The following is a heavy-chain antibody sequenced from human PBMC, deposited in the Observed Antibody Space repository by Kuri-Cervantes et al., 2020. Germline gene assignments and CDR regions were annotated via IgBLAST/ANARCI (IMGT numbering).Heavy chain of an antibody. CDR2: IYYSGST. CDR1: GGSISSYY. Sequence: SETLSLTCTASGGSISSYYWSWIRQPAGKGLEWVGRIYYSGSTYYNPSLKSRVTISVDTSKNQFSLKLSSVTAADTAVYYCASGRAEWLVPAMVRKRRNYWGQGTLVTVSS. D-gene: IGHD6-19*01. V-gene: IGHV4-59*05. CDR3: ASGRAEWLVPAMVRKRRNY. J-gene: IGHJ4*02.